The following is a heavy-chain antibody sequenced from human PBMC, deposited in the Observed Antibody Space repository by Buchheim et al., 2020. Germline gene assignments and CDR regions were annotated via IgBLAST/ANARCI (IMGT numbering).Heavy chain of an antibody. D-gene: IGHD6-19*01. CDR2: ISSSSSYI. CDR1: GFPFIGYS. CDR3: ARADTSGPYYFDY. Sequence: EVQLVESGGGLVKPGGSLRLSCAASGFPFIGYSMTWVRQAPGKGLEWVSSISSSSSYIYYADSVKGRFTISRDNAKNLFMLQMNSLRAEDTAVYYCARADTSGPYYFDYWGQGTL. V-gene: IGHV3-21*01. J-gene: IGHJ4*02.